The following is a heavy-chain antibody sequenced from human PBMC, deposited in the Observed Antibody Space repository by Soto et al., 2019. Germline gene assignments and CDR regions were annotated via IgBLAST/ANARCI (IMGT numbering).Heavy chain of an antibody. CDR3: ARDSPAFVFDY. Sequence: SETLSLTCTVSGGSVGSGAFYWSWIRQPPGKGLEWIGYIYYTGRTTYNPSLKSRVTISIDPSKNRFALNVTSVTAADTAIYYCARDSPAFVFDYWGQGALVTVSS. J-gene: IGHJ4*02. CDR1: GGSVGSGAFY. CDR2: IYYTGRT. V-gene: IGHV4-61*08.